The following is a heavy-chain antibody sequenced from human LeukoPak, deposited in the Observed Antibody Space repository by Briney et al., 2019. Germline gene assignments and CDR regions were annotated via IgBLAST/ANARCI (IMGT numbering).Heavy chain of an antibody. Sequence: GGSLRLSCAASGFTFSNYDMSWVRQAPGKGLEWVSVISSSGGSTYYADSVKGRFTISRDNSKDTLYLQMNSLRAEDTAVYYCARSGYNRFDYWGQGTLVTVSS. V-gene: IGHV3-23*01. J-gene: IGHJ4*02. CDR2: ISSSGGST. D-gene: IGHD5-24*01. CDR1: GFTFSNYD. CDR3: ARSGYNRFDY.